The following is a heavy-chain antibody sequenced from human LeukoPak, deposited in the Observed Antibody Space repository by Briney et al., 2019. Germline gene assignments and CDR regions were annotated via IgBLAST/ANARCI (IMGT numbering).Heavy chain of an antibody. CDR3: AKDIKGGSSGWYRGERYYYYGMDV. J-gene: IGHJ6*02. Sequence: QPGGSLRLSCAASGFTFDDYAMHWVRQAPGKGLEWVSGISWNSGSIGYADSVKGRFTISRDNAKNSLYLQMNSLRAEDTALYYCAKDIKGGSSGWYRGERYYYYGMDVWGQGTTVTVSS. CDR1: GFTFDDYA. CDR2: ISWNSGSI. V-gene: IGHV3-9*01. D-gene: IGHD6-19*01.